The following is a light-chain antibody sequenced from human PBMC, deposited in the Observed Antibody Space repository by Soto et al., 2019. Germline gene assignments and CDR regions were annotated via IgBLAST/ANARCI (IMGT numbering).Light chain of an antibody. CDR3: QQLNTYPWT. Sequence: DIQLTQSPSFLSASVGDRVTITCRASQDIRSYLAWYQQKPGKAPKLLIYAASTWQSGVPSRFSGSGSGTEFTLTINSLQPEDFATYYCQQLNTYPWTFGRGTKVEIK. V-gene: IGKV1-9*01. CDR2: AAS. J-gene: IGKJ1*01. CDR1: QDIRSY.